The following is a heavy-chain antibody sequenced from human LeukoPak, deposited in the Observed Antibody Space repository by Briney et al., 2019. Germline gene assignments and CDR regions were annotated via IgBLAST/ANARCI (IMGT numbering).Heavy chain of an antibody. CDR1: GFTFSSYW. CDR3: ARASRIRGSGYDYFFDY. CDR2: IKQDGREK. V-gene: IGHV3-7*01. Sequence: PGGSLRLSCAASGFTFSSYWMSWVRQAPGKGLEWVAKIKQDGREKYYVDSVKGRFTISRDNAKNSLYLQMNSLRAEDTAVYYCARASRIRGSGYDYFFDYWGQGTLVTVSS. J-gene: IGHJ4*02. D-gene: IGHD5-12*01.